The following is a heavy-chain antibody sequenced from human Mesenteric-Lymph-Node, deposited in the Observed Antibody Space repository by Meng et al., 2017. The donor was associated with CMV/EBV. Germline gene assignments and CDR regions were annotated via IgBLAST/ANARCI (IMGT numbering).Heavy chain of an antibody. J-gene: IGHJ5*02. CDR3: ARDWSSSGYNWFDP. Sequence: SGGSISSSNWWSWVRQPPGKGLEWIGEIYHSGSTNYNPSLQSRVTISVDKSKNQFSLKLSSVTAADTAVYYCARDWSSSGYNWFDPWGQGTLVTVSS. CDR1: GGSISSSNW. V-gene: IGHV4-4*02. CDR2: IYHSGST. D-gene: IGHD3-22*01.